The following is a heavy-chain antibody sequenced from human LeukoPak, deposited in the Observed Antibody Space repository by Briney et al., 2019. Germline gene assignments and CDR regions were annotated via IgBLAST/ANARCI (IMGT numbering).Heavy chain of an antibody. CDR3: ARDVGYCTNGVCYIKEN. J-gene: IGHJ4*02. D-gene: IGHD2-8*01. V-gene: IGHV1-2*02. CDR1: GYTFTGYY. Sequence: ASVKVSCKASGYTFTGYYTHWVRQAPGQGLEWMGWINPNSGGTNYAQKFQGRVTMTRDTSISTAYMELSRLRSDDTAVYYCARDVGYCTNGVCYIKENWGQGTLVTVSS. CDR2: INPNSGGT.